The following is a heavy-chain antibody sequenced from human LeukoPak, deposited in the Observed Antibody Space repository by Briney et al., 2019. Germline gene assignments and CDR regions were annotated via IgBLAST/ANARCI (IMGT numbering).Heavy chain of an antibody. CDR3: ARGGDLPFDY. Sequence: PGGSLRLSCATSGLTFSTYSMNWVRQVPGKGLEWVSYISSTSSTIYYADSVKGRFTISRDNAKNSLSLQMNSLRDEDTAVYYCARGGDLPFDYWGQGTLVTVSS. D-gene: IGHD2-21*02. J-gene: IGHJ4*02. CDR2: ISSTSSTI. CDR1: GLTFSTYS. V-gene: IGHV3-48*02.